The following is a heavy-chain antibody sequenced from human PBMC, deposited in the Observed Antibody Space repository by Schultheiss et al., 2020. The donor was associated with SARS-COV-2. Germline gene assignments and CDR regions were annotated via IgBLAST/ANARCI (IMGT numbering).Heavy chain of an antibody. CDR2: IYYSGST. CDR3: ARGPAPDYDPYYYYGMDV. V-gene: IGHV4-31*03. D-gene: IGHD3-3*01. Sequence: SETLSLTCTVSGGSISSGGYYWSWIRQHPGKGLEWIGYIYYSGSTYYNPSLKSRVTISVDTSKNQFSLKLSSVTAADTAVYYCARGPAPDYDPYYYYGMDVWGQGTTVTVSS. CDR1: GGSISSGGYY. J-gene: IGHJ6*02.